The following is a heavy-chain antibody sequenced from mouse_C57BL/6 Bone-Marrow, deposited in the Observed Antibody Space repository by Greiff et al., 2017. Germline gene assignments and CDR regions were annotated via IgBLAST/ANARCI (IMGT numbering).Heavy chain of an antibody. CDR1: GFTFSDYG. V-gene: IGHV5-17*01. CDR3: ARVIYYYGSSYDLCAMDY. D-gene: IGHD1-1*01. J-gene: IGHJ4*01. CDR2: ISSGSSTF. Sequence: EVQRVESGGGLVKPGGSLKLSCAASGFTFSDYGMHWVRQAPEKGLEWVAYISSGSSTFYYADTVKGRFTISRDNAKNTLFLQMTSLRSEDTAMYYCARVIYYYGSSYDLCAMDYWGQGTSVTVSS.